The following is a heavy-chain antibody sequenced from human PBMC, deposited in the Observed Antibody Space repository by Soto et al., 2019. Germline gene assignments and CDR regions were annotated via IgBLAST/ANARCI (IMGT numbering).Heavy chain of an antibody. J-gene: IGHJ6*02. V-gene: IGHV3-43*01. CDR3: ASSSWYYYGMDV. CDR1: GFTFDDYT. CDR2: ISWDGGST. Sequence: GGSLRLSCAASGFTFDDYTMHWVRQAPGKGLEWVSLISWDGGSTYYADSVKGRFTISRDNSKNSLYLQMNSLRTEDTALYYCASSSWYYYGMDVWGQGTTVTVSS. D-gene: IGHD6-13*01.